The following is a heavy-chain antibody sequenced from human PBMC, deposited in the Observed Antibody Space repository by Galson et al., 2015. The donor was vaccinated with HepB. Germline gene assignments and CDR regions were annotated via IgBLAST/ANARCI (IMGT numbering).Heavy chain of an antibody. D-gene: IGHD6-13*01. CDR2: IYYSGST. CDR3: ARLTEPPLIAAAPVAY. CDR1: GGSISSSSYY. Sequence: TLSLTCTVSGGSISSSSYYWGWIRQPPGKGLEWIGSIYYSGSTYYNPSLKSRVTISVDTSKNQFSLKLSSVTAADTAVYYCARLTEPPLIAAAPVAYWGQGTLVTVSS. V-gene: IGHV4-39*01. J-gene: IGHJ4*02.